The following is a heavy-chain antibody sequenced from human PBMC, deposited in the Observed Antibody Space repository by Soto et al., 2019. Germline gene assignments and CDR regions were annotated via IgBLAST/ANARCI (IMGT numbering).Heavy chain of an antibody. CDR1: GGSFSDYY. CDR2: INHSGTT. D-gene: IGHD6-25*01. V-gene: IGHV4-34*01. J-gene: IGHJ4*02. Sequence: QVHLQQWGAGLLKPSETLSLTCGVYGGSFSDYYWSWIRQPPGKGLEWIGEINHSGTTNYNPSLKSRVTISVDTSKNQVSLKLNSVTAADTAVYYCARGRSPAGYWGQGTLVTVSS. CDR3: ARGRSPAGY.